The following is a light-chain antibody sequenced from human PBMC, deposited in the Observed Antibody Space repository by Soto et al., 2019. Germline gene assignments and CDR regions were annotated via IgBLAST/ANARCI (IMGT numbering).Light chain of an antibody. V-gene: IGKV3D-7*01. J-gene: IGKJ2*01. CDR3: QQDYSLYT. Sequence: PGERVTLSCRASQSVSSSYLTRYQQKPGQAPRLLIYGASTRATSIPARFSGSGSGTDFTLTVSSLQPEDFAVYYCQQDYSLYTFGQGTKLEIK. CDR2: GAS. CDR1: QSVSSSY.